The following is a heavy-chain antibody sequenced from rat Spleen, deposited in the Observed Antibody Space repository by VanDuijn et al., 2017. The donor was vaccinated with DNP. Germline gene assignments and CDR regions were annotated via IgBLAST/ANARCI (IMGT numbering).Heavy chain of an antibody. CDR2: ISSGGNT. CDR1: GFSLTSYT. D-gene: IGHD1-2*01. V-gene: IGHV2-6*01. CDR3: ARGVIVAPLFAY. Sequence: QVQLKESGPGLVQPSQTLSLTCTVSGFSLTSYTVSWARQPPGKGLEWIAAISSGGNTYYNSPLKSRLSISRDTSKSQVFLQVSSLQAEDTAMYFCARGVIVAPLFAYWGQGTLVTVSS. J-gene: IGHJ3*01.